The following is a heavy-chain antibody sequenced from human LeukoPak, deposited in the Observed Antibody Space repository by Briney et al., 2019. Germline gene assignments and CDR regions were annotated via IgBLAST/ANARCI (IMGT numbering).Heavy chain of an antibody. V-gene: IGHV3-23*01. J-gene: IGHJ5*02. Sequence: TGGSLRLSCAASGFTFGNYAMYWVRQPPGKGLEWVSTIDASGGATYYADSVKGRFTISRDNSKNTFYLQMNSLRAEDTAVYFCAKGSGSGWYGWFAPWGQGTLVTVSS. CDR3: AKGSGSGWYGWFAP. CDR1: GFTFGNYA. D-gene: IGHD6-19*01. CDR2: IDASGGAT.